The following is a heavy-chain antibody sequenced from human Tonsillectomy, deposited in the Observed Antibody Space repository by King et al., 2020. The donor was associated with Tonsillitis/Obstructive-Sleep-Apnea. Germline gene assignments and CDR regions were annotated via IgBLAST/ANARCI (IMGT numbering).Heavy chain of an antibody. CDR2: TDHTGST. D-gene: IGHD2-15*01. CDR1: GGSFSGYY. CDR3: AREFDSLDY. Sequence: VQLQQWGAGLLKPSETLSLTCAVYGGSFSGYYWSWIRQPPGKGLEWIGETDHTGSTNYNPSLKSRVTVSVDTSKNQFSLNLSSVTAADTAVYYCAREFDSLDYWGQGTLVTVSS. V-gene: IGHV4-34*01. J-gene: IGHJ4*02.